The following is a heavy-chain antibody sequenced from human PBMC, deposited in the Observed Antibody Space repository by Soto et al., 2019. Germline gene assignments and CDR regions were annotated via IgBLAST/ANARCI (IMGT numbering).Heavy chain of an antibody. V-gene: IGHV3-30*03. D-gene: IGHD5-12*01. Sequence: GGSLRLSCAASGFTFSSYGMHWVRQAPGKGLEWVAVISYDGSNKYYADSVKGRFTISRDNSKNTLYLQMNSLRAEDTAVYYCFGGREWLRFEGRSDAFDIWGQGTMVTVSS. CDR3: FGGREWLRFEGRSDAFDI. CDR1: GFTFSSYG. CDR2: ISYDGSNK. J-gene: IGHJ3*02.